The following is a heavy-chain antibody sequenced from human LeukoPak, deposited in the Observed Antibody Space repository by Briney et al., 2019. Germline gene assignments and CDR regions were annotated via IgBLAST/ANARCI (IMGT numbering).Heavy chain of an antibody. J-gene: IGHJ4*02. CDR2: INPNSGGT. CDR1: GYTFTGYY. D-gene: IGHD6-19*01. Sequence: ASVKVSCKASGYTFTGYYMHWVRQAPGQGLEWMGWINPNSGGTNYAQKFQGRVTMTRDTSISTAYMELSRLRSDDTAVYYCARDAEDLAVAYFDYWGQGTLVTASS. V-gene: IGHV1-2*02. CDR3: ARDAEDLAVAYFDY.